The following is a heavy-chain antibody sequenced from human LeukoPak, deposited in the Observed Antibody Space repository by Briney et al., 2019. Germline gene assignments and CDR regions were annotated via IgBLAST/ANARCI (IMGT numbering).Heavy chain of an antibody. Sequence: GASVKVSCKASGYKFTDDYMHWVRQAPGQGLEFMRWINPDSGFTNYAQKFKGRVTMTRDTSISTAYLEARSLTSDDTAVYYCAPTAEAYTSWWKVWGQGTLVTVSS. CDR2: INPDSGFT. CDR1: GYKFTDDY. D-gene: IGHD3-16*01. V-gene: IGHV1-2*02. CDR3: APTAEAYTSWWKV. J-gene: IGHJ4*02.